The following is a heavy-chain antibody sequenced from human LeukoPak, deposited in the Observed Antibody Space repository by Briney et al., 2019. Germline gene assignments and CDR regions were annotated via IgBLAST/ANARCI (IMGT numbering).Heavy chain of an antibody. CDR1: GFTFTIYS. CDR2: ISGYNGNT. J-gene: IGHJ4*02. V-gene: IGHV1-18*01. D-gene: IGHD1-26*01. Sequence: ASVTVSCRASGFTFTIYSISWVRQAPGQGLEWMGWISGYNGNTNYAQKLQGRVTMTTDTSTSTAYMELRSLRSDDTAVYYCARVHMGAIDYWGQGTLVTVSS. CDR3: ARVHMGAIDY.